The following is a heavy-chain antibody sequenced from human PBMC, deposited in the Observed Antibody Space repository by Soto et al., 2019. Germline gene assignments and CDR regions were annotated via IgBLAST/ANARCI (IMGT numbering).Heavy chain of an antibody. V-gene: IGHV4-34*01. J-gene: IGHJ6*02. Sequence: SETLSLTCAVYGGSFSDYYGTWIRQSPGKGLEWIGEINHSGITYYNPSLKSRVSISVDTSKNQFSLELRSVTAADTAMYYCARGRLEWLLLGYGVDVWGQGTPVTVSS. CDR3: ARGRLEWLLLGYGVDV. CDR2: INHSGIT. D-gene: IGHD3-3*01. CDR1: GGSFSDYY.